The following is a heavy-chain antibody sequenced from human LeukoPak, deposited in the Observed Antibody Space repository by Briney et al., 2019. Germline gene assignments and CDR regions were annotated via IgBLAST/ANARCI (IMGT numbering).Heavy chain of an antibody. CDR3: AKDSRITMIVVVITYFQH. CDR1: GFSFSGYA. CDR2: ISGSGGST. V-gene: IGHV3-23*01. Sequence: PGGSLRLSCAASGFSFSGYAMSWVRQAPGKGLEWVSAISGSGGSTYYADSVKGRFTISRDNSKNTLYLQMNSLRAEDTAVYYCAKDSRITMIVVVITYFQHWGQGTLVTVSS. D-gene: IGHD3-22*01. J-gene: IGHJ1*01.